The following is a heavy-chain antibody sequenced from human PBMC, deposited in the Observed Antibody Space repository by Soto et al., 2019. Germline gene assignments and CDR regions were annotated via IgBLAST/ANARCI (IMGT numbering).Heavy chain of an antibody. Sequence: SVKVSCKASGGTFSSYAISWVRQAPGQGLEWMGGIIPIFGTANYAQKFQGRVTITADESTSTAYMELSSLRSEDTAVYYCARGRYYDFWSGYSVFDYWGQGTLVTVSS. CDR2: IIPIFGTA. D-gene: IGHD3-3*01. CDR1: GGTFSSYA. J-gene: IGHJ4*02. V-gene: IGHV1-69*13. CDR3: ARGRYYDFWSGYSVFDY.